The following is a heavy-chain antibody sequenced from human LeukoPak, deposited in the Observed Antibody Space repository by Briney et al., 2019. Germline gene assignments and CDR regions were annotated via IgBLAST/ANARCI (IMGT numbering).Heavy chain of an antibody. CDR2: IFYSGTT. CDR3: ARGGSAAKYYFDS. J-gene: IGHJ4*02. CDR1: NDSISPLY. Sequence: PSETLSLTCTVSNDSISPLYWGWIRQPPGKGLEFIGYIFYSGTTNFNPSLKSRVTLSVDTSKNQFSLRLNPVTAADTAVYYCARGGSAAKYYFDSWGQGTLVTVSS. D-gene: IGHD2-2*01. V-gene: IGHV4-59*11.